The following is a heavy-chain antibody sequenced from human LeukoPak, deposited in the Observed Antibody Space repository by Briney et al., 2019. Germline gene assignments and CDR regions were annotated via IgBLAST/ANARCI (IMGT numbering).Heavy chain of an antibody. J-gene: IGHJ4*02. CDR3: ARDVYGDYANDY. CDR1: GFTFSSYT. CDR2: ITGSGSDT. V-gene: IGHV3-21*01. D-gene: IGHD4-17*01. Sequence: GGPLRLPCAASGFTFSSYTMNWVRQAPGEGLEWVSSITGSGSDTYYADSVKGRFTISRDNAKNSLYLQMNSLRADDTAVYYCARDVYGDYANDYWGQGTLVTVSS.